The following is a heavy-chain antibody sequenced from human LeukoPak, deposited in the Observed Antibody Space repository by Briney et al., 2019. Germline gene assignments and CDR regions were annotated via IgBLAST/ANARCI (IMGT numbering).Heavy chain of an antibody. D-gene: IGHD3-22*01. V-gene: IGHV4-39*07. Sequence: SETLSLTCTVSGGSISSSSYYWGWIRQPPGKGLESIGNIYYTGSTYYNPSLKSRVTISVDTSKNQFSLKLSSVTAAHTAVYYCARGDPYSYDSSGYYYYFDYWGQGTLVTVSS. J-gene: IGHJ4*02. CDR1: GGSISSSSYY. CDR2: IYYTGST. CDR3: ARGDPYSYDSSGYYYYFDY.